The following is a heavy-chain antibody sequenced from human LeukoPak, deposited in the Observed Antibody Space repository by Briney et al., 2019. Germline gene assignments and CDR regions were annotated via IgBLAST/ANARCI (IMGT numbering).Heavy chain of an antibody. V-gene: IGHV4-59*08. CDR3: VSLRVPAASIDY. CDR2: IYYSGST. Sequence: SETLSLTCTVSGGSISSYYWSWIRQPPGKGLEWIGYIYYSGSTNYNPSLKSRVTISVDTSKNQFSLKLSSVTAADTAVYYCVSLRVPAASIDYWGQGTLVTVSS. D-gene: IGHD2-2*01. J-gene: IGHJ4*02. CDR1: GGSISSYY.